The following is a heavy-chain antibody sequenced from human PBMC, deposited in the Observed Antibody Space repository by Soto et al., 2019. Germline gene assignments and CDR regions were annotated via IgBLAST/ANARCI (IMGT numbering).Heavy chain of an antibody. CDR2: IYYSGST. V-gene: IGHV4-59*13. Sequence: SETLSLTCTVAGASISSSYCSWIRPPPRKGPEWIGYIYYSGSTYYNTSLKSRVPISVDTSKNQFSLKLTSVAAAAPAVNYCGRDRPPSYDRSGDSRYERWGPGTLVT. CDR1: GASISSSY. CDR3: GRDRPPSYDRSGDSRYER. D-gene: IGHD3-22*01. J-gene: IGHJ3*01.